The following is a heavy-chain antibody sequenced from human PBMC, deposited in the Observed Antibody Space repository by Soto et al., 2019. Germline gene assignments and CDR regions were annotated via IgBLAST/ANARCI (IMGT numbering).Heavy chain of an antibody. D-gene: IGHD2-15*01. V-gene: IGHV3-30*18. Sequence: GGSLRLSCAASGFTFSSYGMHWVRQAPGKGLEWVAVISYDGSNKYYADSVKGRFTISRDNSKNTLYLQMNSLRAEDTAVYYCAKVPSRYCSGGSCYSDPWFDPWGQGTLVTVSS. CDR2: ISYDGSNK. CDR3: AKVPSRYCSGGSCYSDPWFDP. CDR1: GFTFSSYG. J-gene: IGHJ5*02.